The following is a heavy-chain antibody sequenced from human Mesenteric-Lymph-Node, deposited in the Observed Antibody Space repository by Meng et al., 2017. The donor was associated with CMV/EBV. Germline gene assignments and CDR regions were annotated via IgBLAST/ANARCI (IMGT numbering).Heavy chain of an antibody. CDR2: ISGSSSTI. CDR3: ARTYYDILTGNYGHFDY. CDR1: GFTFSSYW. D-gene: IGHD3-9*01. V-gene: IGHV3-48*04. Sequence: GESLKISCAASGFTFSSYWMSWVRQAPGKGLEWVSYISGSSSTIYYADSVKGRFTISRDNAKNSLYLQMSSLRAEDTAVYYCARTYYDILTGNYGHFDYWGQGTLVTVSS. J-gene: IGHJ4*02.